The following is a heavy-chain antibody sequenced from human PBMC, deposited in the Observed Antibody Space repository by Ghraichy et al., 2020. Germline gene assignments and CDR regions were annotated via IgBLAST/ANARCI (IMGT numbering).Heavy chain of an antibody. Sequence: GGSLRLSCAASGFTFGSYWMGWVRQAPGKGLEWVANIKEDRSENHYVDSVKGRFTISRDNAENSLYLQMNSLRVEDTAVYYCARGSYPCNSCGQGTLVTVSS. J-gene: IGHJ4*02. V-gene: IGHV3-7*03. CDR1: GFTFGSYW. D-gene: IGHD1-26*01. CDR2: IKEDRSEN. CDR3: ARGSYPCNS.